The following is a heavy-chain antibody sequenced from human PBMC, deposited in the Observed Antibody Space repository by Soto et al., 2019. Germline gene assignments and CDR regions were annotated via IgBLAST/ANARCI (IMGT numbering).Heavy chain of an antibody. CDR1: GFTFSSYG. V-gene: IGHV3-33*01. CDR3: ARDQQLGVNYYYYYGMDV. D-gene: IGHD6-6*01. J-gene: IGHJ6*02. Sequence: GGSHRLSCAASGFTFSSYGRHWVRQAPGKGLEWVAVIWYDGSNKYYADSVKGRFTISRDNSKNTLYLQMNSLRAEDTAVYYCARDQQLGVNYYYYYGMDVWGQGTTVTVSS. CDR2: IWYDGSNK.